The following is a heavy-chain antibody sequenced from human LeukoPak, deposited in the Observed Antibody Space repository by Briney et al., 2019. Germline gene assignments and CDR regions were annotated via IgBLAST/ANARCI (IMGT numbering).Heavy chain of an antibody. CDR3: AGHHGDYGHFDL. V-gene: IGHV3-21*01. D-gene: IGHD4-17*01. J-gene: IGHJ2*01. CDR2: ISSSSSYI. CDR1: GFTFSSYS. Sequence: GGSLRLSCAASGFTFSSYSMNWVRQAPGKGREWVSSISSSSSYIYYADSVKGRFTIYRDNAKNSLYLQMSSLRAEDTAMYYCAGHHGDYGHFDLSGRGPLLTVSS.